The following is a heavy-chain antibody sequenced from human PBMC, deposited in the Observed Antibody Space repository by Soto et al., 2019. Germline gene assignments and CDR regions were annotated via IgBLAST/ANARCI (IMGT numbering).Heavy chain of an antibody. Sequence: SVKVSCKASGGTFSSYAISWVRHAPGQGLEWMGGIIPIFGTANYAQKFQGRVTITADESTSTAYMELSSLRSEDTAVYYCGGWEHSRGYYYYGMDVSGQGTTVTVSS. J-gene: IGHJ6*02. CDR2: IIPIFGTA. CDR1: GGTFSSYA. CDR3: GGWEHSRGYYYYGMDV. V-gene: IGHV1-69*13. D-gene: IGHD1-26*01.